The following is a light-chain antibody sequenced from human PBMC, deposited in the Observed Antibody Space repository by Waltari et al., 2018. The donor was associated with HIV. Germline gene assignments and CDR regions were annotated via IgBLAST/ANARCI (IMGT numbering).Light chain of an antibody. J-gene: IGLJ3*02. CDR3: SSYTNNNTVV. V-gene: IGLV2-14*01. Sequence: QSALTQPASVSGSPGQSITLSCTGTSSYIGGYTYVSWYQHHPGKAPKLMIFEVINRPSGVSNRFSGSKSGNTASLTISGLQTDDETYYYCSSYTNNNTVVFGGGTKLTVL. CDR2: EVI. CDR1: SSYIGGYTY.